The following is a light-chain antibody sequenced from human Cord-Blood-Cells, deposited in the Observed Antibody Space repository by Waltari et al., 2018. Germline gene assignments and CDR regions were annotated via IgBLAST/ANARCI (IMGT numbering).Light chain of an antibody. J-gene: IGKJ3*01. V-gene: IGKV1-8*01. CDR3: QQYYSYPFT. Sequence: AIRMTQSPSSFSASTGDRVTITCRASQGISSYLAWYQQKPGKAPKLLIYAASTLQSGVPSRFSGSGSGTDFTLTNSCLQSEDFATYYCQQYYSYPFTFGPVTKVDIK. CDR1: QGISSY. CDR2: AAS.